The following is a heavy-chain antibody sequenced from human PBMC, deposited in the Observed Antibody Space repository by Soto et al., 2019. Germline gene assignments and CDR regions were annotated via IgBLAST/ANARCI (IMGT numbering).Heavy chain of an antibody. CDR2: IIPIFGTA. Sequence: SVKVSCKASGGTFSSYAISWVRQAPGQGLEWMGGIIPIFGTANYAQKFQGRVTITADESTSTAYMELSSLRSEDTAVYYCARDRSREADYYYGMDVWGQGTKVTVSS. CDR1: GGTFSSYA. CDR3: ARDRSREADYYYGMDV. V-gene: IGHV1-69*13. J-gene: IGHJ6*02.